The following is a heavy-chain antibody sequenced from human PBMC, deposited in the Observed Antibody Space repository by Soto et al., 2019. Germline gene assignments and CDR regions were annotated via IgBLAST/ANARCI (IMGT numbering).Heavy chain of an antibody. J-gene: IGHJ5*02. CDR3: ARGSTVTTLNWFDP. Sequence: GGSLRLSCAASGFTFSDFWMNWVRQAPGKGLEWVSSISSSSSYIYYADSVKGRFTISRDNAKNSLYLQMNSLRAEDTAVYYCARGSTVTTLNWFDPWGQGTLVTVSS. CDR1: GFTFSDFW. V-gene: IGHV3-21*01. D-gene: IGHD4-4*01. CDR2: ISSSSSYI.